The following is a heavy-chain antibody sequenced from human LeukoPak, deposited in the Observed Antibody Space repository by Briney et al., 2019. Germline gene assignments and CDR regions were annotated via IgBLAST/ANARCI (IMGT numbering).Heavy chain of an antibody. CDR3: ARDQWFDGFDL. Sequence: GSLRLSCTGSGLNFSAHLMTWVRQVPGKGLEWISSVSGGGTDTYYADSVKGRFIVSRDDSMSAIHLVMKGLTVEDTATYFCARDQWFDGFDLWGQGTLATVSS. V-gene: IGHV3-23*01. D-gene: IGHD3-22*01. CDR2: VSGGGTDT. J-gene: IGHJ4*02. CDR1: GLNFSAHL.